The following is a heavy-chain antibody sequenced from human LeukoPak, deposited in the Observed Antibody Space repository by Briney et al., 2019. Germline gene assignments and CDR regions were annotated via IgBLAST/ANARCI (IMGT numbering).Heavy chain of an antibody. CDR1: GFTFSNYW. Sequence: GGSLRLSCAASGFTFSNYWMSWVRQASGKGLEWVANIKEDGSEEYYVDSVKGRFTISRDNAKNSLYLQMNSLRAEDTAIYYCASGRQLGYWGQGTLVTVSS. CDR3: ASGRQLGY. D-gene: IGHD6-6*01. V-gene: IGHV3-7*01. CDR2: IKEDGSEE. J-gene: IGHJ4*02.